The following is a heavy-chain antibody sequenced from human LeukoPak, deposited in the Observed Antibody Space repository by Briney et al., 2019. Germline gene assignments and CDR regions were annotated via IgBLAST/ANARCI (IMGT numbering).Heavy chain of an antibody. J-gene: IGHJ5*02. V-gene: IGHV3-74*01. Sequence: GGSLRLSCVASGFTFSNYWMHWVRQPPGKGLVWVSRIYVDGRTTNYADSVKGRFTISRDNAKNTVYLEMNSLSVEDTATYYCIRDFRSADLWGQGTLVAVTS. CDR1: GFTFSNYW. CDR3: IRDFRSADL. CDR2: IYVDGRTT.